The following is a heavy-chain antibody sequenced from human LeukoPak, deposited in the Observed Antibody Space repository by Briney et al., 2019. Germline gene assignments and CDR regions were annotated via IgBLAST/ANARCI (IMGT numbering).Heavy chain of an antibody. D-gene: IGHD6-19*01. CDR3: TRAGYSSGFDS. Sequence: GGSLRLSCAASPFTFSGYWMHWVRQAPGKGLVWVSRINSDGYSITYADSVKGRFTISRDNAKNTLYLQMNSLIAEDTAVYFCTRAGYSSGFDSWGQGTLVTVSS. CDR1: PFTFSGYW. J-gene: IGHJ5*01. CDR2: INSDGYSI. V-gene: IGHV3-74*03.